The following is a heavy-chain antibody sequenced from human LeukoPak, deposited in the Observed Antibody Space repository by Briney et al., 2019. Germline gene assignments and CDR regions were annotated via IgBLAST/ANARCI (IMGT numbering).Heavy chain of an antibody. CDR1: GGTFSSYT. CDR2: IIPILGIA. V-gene: IGHV1-69*02. Sequence: SVKVSCKATGGTFSSYTISWVRQAPGQGLEWMGRIIPILGIANYAQKFQGRVTITADKSTSTAYMELSSLRSEDTAVYYCARGPHCSSTSCYRNWFDPWGQGTLVTVSS. J-gene: IGHJ5*02. CDR3: ARGPHCSSTSCYRNWFDP. D-gene: IGHD2-2*01.